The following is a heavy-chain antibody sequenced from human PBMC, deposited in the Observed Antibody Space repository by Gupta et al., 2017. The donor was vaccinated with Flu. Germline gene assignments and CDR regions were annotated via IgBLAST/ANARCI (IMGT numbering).Heavy chain of an antibody. V-gene: IGHV3-9*01. CDR2: ISWNSGSI. D-gene: IGHD1-7*01. Sequence: EVQLVESGGGLVQPGRSLRLSCPASGFTFHDYAMHWVRQAPGRGLEWVSGISWNSGSIAYADSVKGRFTISRDNARNSLYLQMNSLRPEDTALYYCAKDIETNWNYDDVFEIWGQGTMVTGSS. CDR3: AKDIETNWNYDDVFEI. J-gene: IGHJ3*02. CDR1: GFTFHDYA.